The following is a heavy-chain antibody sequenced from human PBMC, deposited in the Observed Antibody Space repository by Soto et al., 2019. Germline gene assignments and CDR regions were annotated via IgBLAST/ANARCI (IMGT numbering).Heavy chain of an antibody. J-gene: IGHJ4*02. CDR3: AHKRDVSRGSKY. Sequence: QITLKESGPTLVKPTQTLTLTCTFSGFSLSINGVAVGWIRQPPGQALEWLALIYWDDDQRYNPSLKNRLTITKDTSRNQVVLTMTNMDPVDTATYYCAHKRDVSRGSKYWGQGTLVTVSS. V-gene: IGHV2-5*02. CDR2: IYWDDDQ. CDR1: GFSLSINGVA.